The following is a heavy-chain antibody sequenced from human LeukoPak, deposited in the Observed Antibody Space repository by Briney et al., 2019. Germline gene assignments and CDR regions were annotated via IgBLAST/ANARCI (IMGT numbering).Heavy chain of an antibody. CDR3: ARLDIDGSGRGRYSNDF. CDR1: GFSFSRYW. D-gene: IGHD1-26*01. Sequence: GRSLRLSCAASGFSFSRYWMSWVRQAPGKGLDWLANINQRGSEKYYAGSVKGRFTISRDNAKNSVSLQMNSLRAEDTAVYYCARLDIDGSGRGRYSNDFWGQGTLVTVSS. CDR2: INQRGSEK. J-gene: IGHJ4*02. V-gene: IGHV3-7*01.